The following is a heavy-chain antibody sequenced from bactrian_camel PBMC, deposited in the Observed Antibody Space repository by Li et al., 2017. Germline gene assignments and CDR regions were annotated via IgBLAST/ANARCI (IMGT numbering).Heavy chain of an antibody. CDR3: AAGPPPTYLFRLLSVDQYNY. V-gene: IGHV3S25*01. CDR1: GYSIGRNF. D-gene: IGHD2*01. Sequence: VESGGSLKLSCAIGGYSIGRNFLGWFRQAPGKGLEWVSAIPSAGGTTYHADSVKGRSTISRDNAKNTVYLQMNSLKPEDTAMYYCAAGPPPTYLFRLLSVDQYNYWGQGTQVTVS. J-gene: IGHJ4*01. CDR2: IPSAGGTT.